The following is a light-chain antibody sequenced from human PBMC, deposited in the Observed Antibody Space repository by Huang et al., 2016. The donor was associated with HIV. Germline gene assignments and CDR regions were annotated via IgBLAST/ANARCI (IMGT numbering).Light chain of an antibody. CDR3: MQGLQIPHT. Sequence: DIVMTQSPLSLPVTPAEPASISCRSSQSLLHSNGYNYLIWFLQKPGQSPKLLIYLGSNRASGVPERFSGSGSGTDFTLKISRVEAEDVGVYYCMQGLQIPHTFGQGTKLEIK. V-gene: IGKV2-28*01. CDR1: QSLLHSNGYNY. CDR2: LGS. J-gene: IGKJ2*01.